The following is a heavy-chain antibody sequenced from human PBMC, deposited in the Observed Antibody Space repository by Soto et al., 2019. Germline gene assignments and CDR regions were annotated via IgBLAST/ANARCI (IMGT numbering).Heavy chain of an antibody. CDR1: GYTFTSYD. CDR2: MNPNSGNT. V-gene: IGHV1-8*01. CDR3: ARSWSGFGFDP. D-gene: IGHD3-10*01. J-gene: IGHJ5*02. Sequence: ASVKVSCKTSGYTFTSYDINWVRQATGQGLEWMGWMNPNSGNTAYAQKFQGRVTMTRNTSISTAYMELSSLRSEDTAVYYCARSWSGFGFDPWGQGTLVTVSS.